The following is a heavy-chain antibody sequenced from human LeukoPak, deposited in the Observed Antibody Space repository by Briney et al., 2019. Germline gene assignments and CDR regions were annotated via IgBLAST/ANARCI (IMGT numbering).Heavy chain of an antibody. V-gene: IGHV4-59*01. J-gene: IGHJ4*02. CDR3: ARVGVGYPGRFDY. CDR1: GGSMSSYY. D-gene: IGHD3-10*01. CDR2: IYYSGST. Sequence: PSETLSLICNVSGGSMSSYYWSWIRQPPGKGLEWIGHIYYSGSTNYNPSLKSRVTISVDTSKNQFSLKLSSVTAADTAMYYCARVGVGYPGRFDYWGQVTLVTVSS.